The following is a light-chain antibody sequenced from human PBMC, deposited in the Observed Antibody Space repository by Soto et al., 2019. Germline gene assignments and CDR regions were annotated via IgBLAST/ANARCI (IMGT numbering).Light chain of an antibody. J-gene: IGKJ1*01. Sequence: DIQMTQSPSTLSASVGDRVTITCRASQSISSWLAWYQQKPGKAPKLLLYKASSLESGVPSRFSGSQSETEFTLTISSLQPDDFATYYCQQYNSYSWTFGQGTKVEIK. CDR3: QQYNSYSWT. CDR1: QSISSW. CDR2: KAS. V-gene: IGKV1-5*03.